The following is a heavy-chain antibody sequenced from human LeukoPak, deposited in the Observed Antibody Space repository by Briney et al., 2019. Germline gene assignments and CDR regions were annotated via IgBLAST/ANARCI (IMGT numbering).Heavy chain of an antibody. CDR2: IYYSGST. V-gene: IGHV4-59*11. CDR1: GGSISSHY. J-gene: IGHJ3*02. CDR3: ARRGYMDAFDI. Sequence: SETLSLTCTVSGGSISSHYWSWIRQPPGKGLEWIGYIYYSGSTNYNPSLKSRVTISVDTSKNQFSLKLSSVTAADTAVYYCARRGYMDAFDIWGQGTRVTVSS. D-gene: IGHD5-12*01.